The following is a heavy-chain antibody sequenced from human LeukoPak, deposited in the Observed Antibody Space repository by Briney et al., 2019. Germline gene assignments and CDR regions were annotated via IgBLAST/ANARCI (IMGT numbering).Heavy chain of an antibody. CDR2: ISGDGSTT. V-gene: IGHV3-23*01. CDR3: AKDAYGSGIEN. Sequence: PGGPLRLSCAASGFTFSSYAMNGVRAAPGKGLEWVSTISGDGSTTYYADSVKGRFTISRDNSKNTLYLQMNSLKAEDTALYYCAKDAYGSGIENWGQGTLVTVSS. D-gene: IGHD3-10*01. CDR1: GFTFSSYA. J-gene: IGHJ4*02.